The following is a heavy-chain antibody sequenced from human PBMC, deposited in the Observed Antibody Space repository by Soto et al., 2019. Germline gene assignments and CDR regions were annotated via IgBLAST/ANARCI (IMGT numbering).Heavy chain of an antibody. CDR1: GFSLSTSGMC. CDR3: ARVNCSGGSCYHREVSWFDP. Sequence: SGPTLVNPTQTLTLTCTFSGFSLSTSGMCVSWIRQPPGKALEWLALIDWDDDKYYSTSLKTRLTISKDTSKNQVVLTMTNMDPVDTATYYCARVNCSGGSCYHREVSWFDPWGQGTLVTVSS. V-gene: IGHV2-70*01. D-gene: IGHD2-15*01. CDR2: IDWDDDK. J-gene: IGHJ5*02.